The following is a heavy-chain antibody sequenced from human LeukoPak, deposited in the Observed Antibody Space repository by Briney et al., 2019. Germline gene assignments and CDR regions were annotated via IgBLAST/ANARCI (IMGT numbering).Heavy chain of an antibody. CDR3: ARRTGITYYFDY. Sequence: SETLSLTCTVSGGSISSYYWSWIRQPPGKGLEWIGYIYYSGSTNYNPSLKSRVTISVDTSKNQFSLKLSSVTAADTAVYYCARRTGITYYFDYWGQGTLVTVSS. CDR2: IYYSGST. CDR1: GGSISSYY. D-gene: IGHD3-16*01. J-gene: IGHJ4*02. V-gene: IGHV4-59*08.